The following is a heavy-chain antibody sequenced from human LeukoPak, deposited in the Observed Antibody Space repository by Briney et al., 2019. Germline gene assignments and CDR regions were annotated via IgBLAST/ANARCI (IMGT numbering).Heavy chain of an antibody. J-gene: IGHJ4*02. CDR1: RFTFSSYA. V-gene: IGHV3-21*01. D-gene: IGHD3-3*01. CDR3: ARMESGLNFDY. CDR2: ISSSSSYI. Sequence: GGSLRLSCAASRFTFSSYAMSWVRQAPGKGLEWVSSISSSSSYIYYADSVKGRFTISRDNAKNSLYLQMNSLRAEDTAVYYCARMESGLNFDYWGQGTLVTVSS.